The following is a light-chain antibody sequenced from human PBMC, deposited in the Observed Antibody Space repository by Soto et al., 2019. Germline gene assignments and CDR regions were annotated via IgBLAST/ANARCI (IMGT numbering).Light chain of an antibody. Sequence: DIQLTQSAASLSASLGDRVTITCQASQSIRSYLNWYQQKPGKAPKLLIYAASSLQTGVSSRFSGSGSGTDFTLTISNLQPEDFATYYCQQTSSTPTFGGGTKVDIK. V-gene: IGKV1-39*01. CDR2: AAS. CDR3: QQTSSTPT. CDR1: QSIRSY. J-gene: IGKJ4*01.